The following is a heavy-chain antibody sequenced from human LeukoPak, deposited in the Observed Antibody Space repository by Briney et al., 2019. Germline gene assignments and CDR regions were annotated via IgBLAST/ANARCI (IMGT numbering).Heavy chain of an antibody. CDR2: INPNSGGT. J-gene: IGHJ5*02. Sequence: PVASVKVSCKASGYTFTGYYMQWVRQAPGQGLEWMGWINPNSGGTSYAQKSQGRVTMTRDMSTSTDYMELSSLRSEDTAVYYCARDNSVEDTAWWFDPWGQGTLVTVSS. V-gene: IGHV1-2*02. CDR3: ARDNSVEDTAWWFDP. D-gene: IGHD4-23*01. CDR1: GYTFTGYY.